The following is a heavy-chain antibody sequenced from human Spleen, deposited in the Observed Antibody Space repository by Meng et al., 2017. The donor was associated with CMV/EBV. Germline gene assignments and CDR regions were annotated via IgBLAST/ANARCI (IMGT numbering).Heavy chain of an antibody. CDR2: ISSSSSTI. Sequence: GESLKISCAASGFTFSSYSMNWVRQAPGKGLEWVSYISSSSSTIYYADSVKGRFTISRDNAKKSLYLQMNSLRAEDTAVYYCAREGGYSYGSNSYYSFGMDVWGQGTTVTVSS. J-gene: IGHJ6*02. CDR1: GFTFSSYS. V-gene: IGHV3-48*04. CDR3: AREGGYSYGSNSYYSFGMDV. D-gene: IGHD5-18*01.